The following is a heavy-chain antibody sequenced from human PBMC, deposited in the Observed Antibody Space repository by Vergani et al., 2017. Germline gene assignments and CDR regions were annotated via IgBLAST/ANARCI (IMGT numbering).Heavy chain of an antibody. J-gene: IGHJ4*02. V-gene: IGHV3-74*01. CDR2: INSDGSST. CDR1: GFTSSSYW. CDR3: ARAYYYGSGSLPDFDY. D-gene: IGHD3-10*01. Sequence: EVQLVESGGGLVQPGGSLRLSCAASGFTSSSYWMHWVRQAPGKGLVWVSRINSDGSSTSYADSVKGRFTISRDNAKNTLYLQMNSLRAEDTAVYYCARAYYYGSGSLPDFDYWGQGTLVTVSS.